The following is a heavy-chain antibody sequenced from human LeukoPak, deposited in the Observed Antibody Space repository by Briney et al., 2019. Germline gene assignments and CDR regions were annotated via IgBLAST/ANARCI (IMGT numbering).Heavy chain of an antibody. CDR2: IYYSGST. D-gene: IGHD5-24*01. CDR1: GGSISSGGYY. V-gene: IGHV4-31*03. Sequence: SQTLSLTCTVSGGSISSGGYYWSWIRQHPGKGLEWIGYIYYSGSTYYNPSLKTRVTISVDTSKNQFSLKLSSVTAAGTAVYYCARVRRDGYNFDYWGPGTLVTVSS. J-gene: IGHJ4*02. CDR3: ARVRRDGYNFDY.